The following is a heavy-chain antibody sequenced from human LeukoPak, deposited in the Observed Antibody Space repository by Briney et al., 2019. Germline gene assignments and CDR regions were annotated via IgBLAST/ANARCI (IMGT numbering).Heavy chain of an antibody. Sequence: GGSLRLSCAASGFTFSSYAMHWVRQAPGKGLEWVSAISGSGDTTYSADSVKGRFTISRDNSKNTLYLQMNSLRAEDTAVYYCAKFDDSMWYFDYWGQGTLVTVSS. V-gene: IGHV3-23*01. CDR3: AKFDDSMWYFDY. CDR2: ISGSGDTT. D-gene: IGHD3-16*01. CDR1: GFTFSSYA. J-gene: IGHJ4*02.